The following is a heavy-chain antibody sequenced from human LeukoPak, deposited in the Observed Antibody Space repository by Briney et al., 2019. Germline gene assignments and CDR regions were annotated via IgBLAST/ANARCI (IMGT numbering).Heavy chain of an antibody. CDR3: ARDGESSGSDDFDY. D-gene: IGHD1-26*01. Sequence: ASMKVSCKASVYTFSDYYMHWVRQAPGQGLEWMGWINPNSGDTKYAQKFQGRVTMTRDTSINTAYMELSRLRSDDTAVYYCARDGESSGSDDFDYWGQGTLVTVSS. J-gene: IGHJ4*02. V-gene: IGHV1-2*02. CDR1: VYTFSDYY. CDR2: INPNSGDT.